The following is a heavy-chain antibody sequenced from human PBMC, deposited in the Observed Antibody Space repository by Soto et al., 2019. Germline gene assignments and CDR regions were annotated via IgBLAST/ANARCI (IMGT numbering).Heavy chain of an antibody. CDR3: ARWGDYDILTGTLLFDY. D-gene: IGHD3-9*01. CDR1: GGSISSGGYY. V-gene: IGHV4-31*03. CDR2: IYYSGST. J-gene: IGHJ4*02. Sequence: SSETLSLTCTVSGGSISSGGYYWSWIRQHPGKGLEWIGYIYYSGSTYYNPSLKSRVTLSLDTTKNQFSLKLSSVTAADTAVYYCARWGDYDILTGTLLFDYWGKGTLVPVSS.